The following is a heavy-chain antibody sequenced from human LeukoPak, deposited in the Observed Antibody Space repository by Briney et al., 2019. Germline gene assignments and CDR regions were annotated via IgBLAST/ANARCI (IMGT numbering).Heavy chain of an antibody. CDR3: ASFCGSGINYFDY. V-gene: IGHV3-11*04. J-gene: IGHJ4*02. Sequence: GGSLRLSCAASGFSFSDYYMSWLRQAPGKGLEWVSYISSSSSTIYYADSVKGRFIISRDNAKNSLYLQMNSLRAEDTAVYYCASFCGSGINYFDYWGQGTLVTVSS. D-gene: IGHD3-10*01. CDR2: ISSSSSTI. CDR1: GFSFSDYY.